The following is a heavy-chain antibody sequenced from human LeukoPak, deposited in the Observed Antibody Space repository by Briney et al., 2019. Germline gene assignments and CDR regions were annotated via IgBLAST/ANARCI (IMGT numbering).Heavy chain of an antibody. V-gene: IGHV1-69*13. J-gene: IGHJ4*02. Sequence: SVKVSXKASGYTFTSYDINWVRQAPGQGLEWMGRIVPIFGTTNYAQNFQGRVTITADESTSTAYMELSSLRSEDTAVYYCTRSRGSGSYLDYWGQGTLVTVSS. CDR2: IVPIFGTT. CDR3: TRSRGSGSYLDY. D-gene: IGHD3-10*01. CDR1: GYTFTSYD.